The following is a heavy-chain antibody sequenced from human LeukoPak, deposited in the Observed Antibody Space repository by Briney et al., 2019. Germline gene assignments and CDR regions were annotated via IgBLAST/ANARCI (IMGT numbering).Heavy chain of an antibody. J-gene: IGHJ5*02. D-gene: IGHD4-17*01. CDR2: IYSSGSP. V-gene: IGHV4-59*11. CDR3: ARGHYDLAP. CDR1: GGSISDHY. Sequence: SETLSLTCTVSGGSISDHYWSWIRQPPRKGLEWIGYIYSSGSPRYDPSLESRVSMSLDTSKNQVSLNLYSVTAADTAIYFCARGHYDLAPWGQGILVTVSS.